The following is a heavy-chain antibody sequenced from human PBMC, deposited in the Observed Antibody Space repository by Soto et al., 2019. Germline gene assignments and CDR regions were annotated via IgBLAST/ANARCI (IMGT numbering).Heavy chain of an antibody. D-gene: IGHD2-15*01. Sequence: EVQLVESGGGLVQPGGSLRLSCVASGFTVTDIYMNWVRQAPGKGLEWVSVIYKDLTDYADFVRGRFSVSTDTSKNALCLQLDNLRAEDTAVYYCAREPLFCSGGSCSIVGDAFEIWGQGAMVTVSS. J-gene: IGHJ3*02. CDR3: AREPLFCSGGSCSIVGDAFEI. CDR1: GFTVTDIY. CDR2: IYKDLT. V-gene: IGHV3-66*01.